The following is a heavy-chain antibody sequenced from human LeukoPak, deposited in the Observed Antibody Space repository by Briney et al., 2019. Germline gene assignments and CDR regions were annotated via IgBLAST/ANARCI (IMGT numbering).Heavy chain of an antibody. CDR1: GGTFSSYA. Sequence: SVKVSCKASGGTFSSYAMSWVRQAPGQGLEWMGRIIPIFGTANYAQKFQGRVTITTDESTSTAYMELSSLRSEDTAVYYCARDPVEYYDSSGYYYDRGAFDIWGQGTMVTVSS. D-gene: IGHD3-22*01. V-gene: IGHV1-69*05. CDR3: ARDPVEYYDSSGYYYDRGAFDI. J-gene: IGHJ3*02. CDR2: IIPIFGTA.